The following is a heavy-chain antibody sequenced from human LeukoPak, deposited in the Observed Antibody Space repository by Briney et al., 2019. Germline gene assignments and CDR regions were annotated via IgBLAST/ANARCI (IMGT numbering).Heavy chain of an antibody. J-gene: IGHJ4*02. V-gene: IGHV3-23*01. CDR2: TSGSGGST. D-gene: IGHD6-6*01. CDR1: GFTFSSYA. Sequence: PGGSLRLSCAASGFTFSSYAMSWVLQAPGKGLEWVSATSGSGGSTYYADSVKGRFTISRDNSKNTLYLQMNSLRAEDTAVYYCATLTEYSSSSGGFDYWGQGTLVTVSS. CDR3: ATLTEYSSSSGGFDY.